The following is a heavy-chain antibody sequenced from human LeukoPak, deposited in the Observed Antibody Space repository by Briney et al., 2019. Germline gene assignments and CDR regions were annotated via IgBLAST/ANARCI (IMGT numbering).Heavy chain of an antibody. Sequence: PGGSLRLSCVASGFTLSIYWMGWVRQAPGKGLEWVANIKDDGSETYYVDSVKGRFTISRDNAKNSLYLQVNSLRAEDTAAYYCARADFRGSSWDYAYWGQGALVTVSS. J-gene: IGHJ4*02. CDR2: IKDDGSET. CDR3: ARADFRGSSWDYAY. D-gene: IGHD6-13*01. CDR1: GFTLSIYW. V-gene: IGHV3-7*04.